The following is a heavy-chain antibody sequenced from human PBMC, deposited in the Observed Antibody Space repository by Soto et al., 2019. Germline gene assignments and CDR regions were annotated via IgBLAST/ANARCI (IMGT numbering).Heavy chain of an antibody. Sequence: PGGSLRLSCAASGFTFSSYWMSWVRQAPGKGLEWVANIKQDGGVMFYVDSVKGRFTISRDNAQNSLYLQMNSLRAEDTAVYFCAKNKMEGVDYFDYWGHGPLVTVSS. D-gene: IGHD3-10*01. CDR3: AKNKMEGVDYFDY. CDR2: IKQDGGVM. J-gene: IGHJ4*01. V-gene: IGHV3-7*03. CDR1: GFTFSSYW.